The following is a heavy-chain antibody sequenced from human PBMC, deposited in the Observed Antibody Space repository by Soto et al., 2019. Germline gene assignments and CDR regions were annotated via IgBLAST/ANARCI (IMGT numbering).Heavy chain of an antibody. J-gene: IGHJ4*02. CDR1: GFTFINYA. V-gene: IGHV3-23*01. Sequence: GGSLRLSCAASGFTFINYAMSWVRQAPGKGLEWVSTVSGTGGSTYYADSVKGRFTISRDNSRTTLYLQMSSLRAEDTAMYYCAKMTVREQGDYWGQGTLVTVSS. D-gene: IGHD3-10*01. CDR2: VSGTGGST. CDR3: AKMTVREQGDY.